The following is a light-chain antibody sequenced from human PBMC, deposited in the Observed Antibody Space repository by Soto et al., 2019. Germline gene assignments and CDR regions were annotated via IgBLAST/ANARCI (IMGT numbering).Light chain of an antibody. Sequence: DIQMTQSPSSLSASVGDRITITCRASQSIGSDLNWYQQKPGKAPKLLIFAASSLQSGVPSRFSGSGSGTGFTLTISSLQPADFATYYCQQSYSTPTWTFGQGTKVDIK. J-gene: IGKJ1*01. CDR3: QQSYSTPTWT. CDR1: QSIGSD. V-gene: IGKV1-39*01. CDR2: AAS.